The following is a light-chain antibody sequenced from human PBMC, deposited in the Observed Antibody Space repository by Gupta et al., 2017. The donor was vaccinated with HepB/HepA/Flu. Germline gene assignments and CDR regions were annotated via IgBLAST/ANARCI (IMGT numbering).Light chain of an antibody. Sequence: QSFLTQPPSASGTTGQTVTISCSGGSSNIGSRTVNWYQQLPGTAPRLLINNKNQRPSGVPDRFSGSKSGTSASLAISGLQSDDEGDYYCAAWDDSQIRVFGGGTKLTVL. CDR1: SSNIGSRT. V-gene: IGLV1-44*01. CDR3: AAWDDSQIRV. CDR2: NKN. J-gene: IGLJ3*02.